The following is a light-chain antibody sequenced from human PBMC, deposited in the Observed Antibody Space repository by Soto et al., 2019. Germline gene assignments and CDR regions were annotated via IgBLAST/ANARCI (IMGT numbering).Light chain of an antibody. Sequence: DIQMTQSPSSLSASVGDRVTITCQASQDISNYLNWYQHKPGKPPKLLIYDASNLETGVPSRFSGSGSGPEFTFSISSVLTEVVATYYCQQYEELPLCFVTGTKVDF. J-gene: IGKJ3*01. V-gene: IGKV1-33*01. CDR1: QDISNY. CDR3: QQYEELPLC. CDR2: DAS.